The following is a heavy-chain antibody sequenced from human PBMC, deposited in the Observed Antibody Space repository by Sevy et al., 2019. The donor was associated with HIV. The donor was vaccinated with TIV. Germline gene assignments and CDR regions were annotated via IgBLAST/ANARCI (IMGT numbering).Heavy chain of an antibody. CDR2: ISYAGSSK. D-gene: IGHD3-3*01. CDR1: GFNFSSYA. Sequence: GGSLRLSCAASGFNFSSYAMHWVRQAPGKGLEWVAVISYAGSSKYYGDSVKGRFTISRDNSKNTLFLQIDSLRAEDTAVYYCAKESGSYYDFWSGQDAFDIWGRGTMVTVSS. J-gene: IGHJ3*02. CDR3: AKESGSYYDFWSGQDAFDI. V-gene: IGHV3-30*18.